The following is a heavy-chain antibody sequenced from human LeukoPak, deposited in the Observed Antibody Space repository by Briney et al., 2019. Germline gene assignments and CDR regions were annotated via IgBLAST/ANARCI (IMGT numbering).Heavy chain of an antibody. D-gene: IGHD6-13*01. Sequence: GASVKVSCKVSGYTLTQLSMHWVRQAPGKGLEWMGGFDPEDGETIYAQKLQGRVTMTDDTSTDKAYMELSSLRSEDTAVYYCATVLPRVSRYFYGMDVWGQGTTVTVSS. V-gene: IGHV1-24*01. J-gene: IGHJ6*02. CDR3: ATVLPRVSRYFYGMDV. CDR2: FDPEDGET. CDR1: GYTLTQLS.